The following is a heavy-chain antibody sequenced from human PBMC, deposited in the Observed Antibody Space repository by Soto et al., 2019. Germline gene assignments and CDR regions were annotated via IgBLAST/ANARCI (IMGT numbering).Heavy chain of an antibody. CDR1: GFTFSSYW. CDR3: ARHRGGSSSFGWFDP. CDR2: ISDDGTST. D-gene: IGHD6-6*01. J-gene: IGHJ5*02. V-gene: IGHV3-74*01. Sequence: EVQLVESGGGLVQPGGSLRLSCAASGFTFSSYWMHWVRQAPGKGLVWVSRISDDGTSTSYADSVKGRFTISRDNAKSTLFLQMNSLRAEDTAVYYCARHRGGSSSFGWFDPWGQGTLVTVSS.